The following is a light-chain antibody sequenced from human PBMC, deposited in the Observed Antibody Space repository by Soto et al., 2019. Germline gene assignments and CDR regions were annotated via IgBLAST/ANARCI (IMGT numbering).Light chain of an antibody. V-gene: IGKV1-5*01. CDR1: QNIRSR. CDR3: QQYNTYSSLT. Sequence: DIRMTQSPSSLSASVGDRLTITCRASQNIRSRLAWFQQKPGRAPRLLIYDASSLESGVPSRFSGSGYGTEFTLTISSLQPDDFATYYCQQYNTYSSLTFGGGTKVDIK. CDR2: DAS. J-gene: IGKJ4*01.